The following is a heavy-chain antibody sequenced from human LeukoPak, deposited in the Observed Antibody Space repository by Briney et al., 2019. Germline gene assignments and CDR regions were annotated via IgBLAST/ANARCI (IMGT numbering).Heavy chain of an antibody. J-gene: IGHJ3*01. Sequence: GGSLRLSCAASGFTFDDYAMHWVRQAPGKGLVWVSRINSDGSNTRYADSVKGRFTISRDNAKNTLYLQMNSLRVDDTAVYYCTAGYSSNWNNAFDVWGQGTRVTVSS. CDR1: GFTFDDYA. CDR3: TAGYSSNWNNAFDV. V-gene: IGHV3-74*01. CDR2: INSDGSNT. D-gene: IGHD6-13*01.